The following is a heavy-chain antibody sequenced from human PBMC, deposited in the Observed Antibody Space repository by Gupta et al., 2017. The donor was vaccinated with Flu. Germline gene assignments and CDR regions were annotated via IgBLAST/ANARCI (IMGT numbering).Heavy chain of an antibody. CDR3: AREYYYDSSGYPVHLYYMDV. D-gene: IGHD3-22*01. CDR1: GFTVSSNY. J-gene: IGHJ6*03. Sequence: EVQLVESGGGLIQPGGSLRLSCAASGFTVSSNYMSWVRQAPGKGLEWVSVIYSGGSTYYADSVKGRFTISRDNSKNTLYLQMNSLRAEDTAVYYCAREYYYDSSGYPVHLYYMDVWGKGTTVTVSS. V-gene: IGHV3-53*01. CDR2: IYSGGST.